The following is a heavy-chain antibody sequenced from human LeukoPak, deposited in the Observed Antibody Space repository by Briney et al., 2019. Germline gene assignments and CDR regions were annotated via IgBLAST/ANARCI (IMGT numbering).Heavy chain of an antibody. V-gene: IGHV3-21*01. Sequence: PGGSLRLSCAGSGFTFSSYSMLWVRQAPGKGLEGVSCISSSGSYMYYADSVKGRFTISRDNAKNSLYLQMNSLRAEDTAVYYCARVLASYYGMDVWGQGTTVTVSS. CDR1: GFTFSSYS. J-gene: IGHJ6*02. CDR3: ARVLASYYGMDV. D-gene: IGHD3-3*02. CDR2: ISSSGSYM.